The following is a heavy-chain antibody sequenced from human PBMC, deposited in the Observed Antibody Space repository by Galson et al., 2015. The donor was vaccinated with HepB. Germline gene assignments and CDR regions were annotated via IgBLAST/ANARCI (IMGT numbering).Heavy chain of an antibody. Sequence: TLSLTCTVSGGSISSGDYYWSWIRQPPGKGLEWIGYIYYSGSTYYNPSLKSRVTISVDTSENQFSLKLSSVTAADTAVYYCARDGDGTIFGVVLYWGQGTLVTVSS. CDR2: IYYSGST. CDR1: GGSISSGDYY. CDR3: ARDGDGTIFGVVLY. D-gene: IGHD3-3*01. J-gene: IGHJ4*02. V-gene: IGHV4-30-4*01.